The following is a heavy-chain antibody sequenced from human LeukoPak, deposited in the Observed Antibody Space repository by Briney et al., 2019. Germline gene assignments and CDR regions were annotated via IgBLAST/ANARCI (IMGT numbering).Heavy chain of an antibody. J-gene: IGHJ6*03. CDR3: ARDPRRGYSFYYYYMDV. D-gene: IGHD5-18*01. Sequence: NPGGSLRLSCAASGFTFSSYSMNWVRQAPGKGLEWVSSISSSSSYIYYADSVKGRFTISRDNAKNSLYLQMNSLRAEDTAVYYWARDPRRGYSFYYYYMDVWGKGTTVTVSS. CDR2: ISSSSSYI. V-gene: IGHV3-21*01. CDR1: GFTFSSYS.